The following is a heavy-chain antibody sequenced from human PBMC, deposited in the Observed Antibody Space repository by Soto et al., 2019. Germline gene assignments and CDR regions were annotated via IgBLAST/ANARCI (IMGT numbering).Heavy chain of an antibody. J-gene: IGHJ6*03. Sequence: QVQVVESGGGVVQPGRSLRLSCAAAGFSLSYYGMYWVRQAPGKGLEWVAVIWHDGNKHYVDSVKGRLTISRDNSKNTLYLQMNSLRAEDTAVYYCARDGGTEIRLGYYGSGSRPHHYMDLWGKGTTVTVSS. V-gene: IGHV3-33*01. CDR2: IWHDGNK. D-gene: IGHD3-10*01. CDR3: ARDGGTEIRLGYYGSGSRPHHYMDL. CDR1: GFSLSYYG.